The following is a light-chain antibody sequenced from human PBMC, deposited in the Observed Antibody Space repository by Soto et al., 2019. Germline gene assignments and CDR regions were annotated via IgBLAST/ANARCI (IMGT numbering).Light chain of an antibody. CDR3: QQRINWPIT. J-gene: IGKJ4*01. CDR2: DAS. CDR1: QSVKSY. V-gene: IGKV3-11*01. Sequence: EIVLTQSPGTLSLSPGERATLSCRASQSVKSYLVWYQQKPGQAPRVLIYDASNRATGIPTRFSGSGSGTDFTLTISSLEPEDFAVYYCQQRINWPITFGGGTKVEIK.